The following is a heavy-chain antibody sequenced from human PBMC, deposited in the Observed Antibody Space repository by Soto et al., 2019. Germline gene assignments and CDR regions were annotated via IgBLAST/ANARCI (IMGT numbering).Heavy chain of an antibody. Sequence: QVQLQESGPGLVKPSETLSLTCTVSGGSISSYYWSWIRQPPGKGLEWIGYIYYSGSTNYNPSLKSRVTISVDTSKNQSSLKLSSVTAADTAVYYCARLPAAAGSFDYWGQGTLVTVSS. D-gene: IGHD6-13*01. CDR3: ARLPAAAGSFDY. V-gene: IGHV4-59*08. J-gene: IGHJ4*02. CDR2: IYYSGST. CDR1: GGSISSYY.